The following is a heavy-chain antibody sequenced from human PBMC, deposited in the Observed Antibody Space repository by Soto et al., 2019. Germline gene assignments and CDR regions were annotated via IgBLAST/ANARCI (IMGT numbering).Heavy chain of an antibody. CDR3: ARSRAVAGFNYYYMDV. CDR2: IGTAGDT. V-gene: IGHV3-13*01. Sequence: GGSLRLSCAASGFTFSSYDMHWVRQATGKGLEWVSAIGTAGDTYYPGSVKGRFTISRENAKNSLYLQMNSLRAGDTAVYYCARSRAVAGFNYYYMDVWGKGTTVTVSS. J-gene: IGHJ6*03. D-gene: IGHD6-19*01. CDR1: GFTFSSYD.